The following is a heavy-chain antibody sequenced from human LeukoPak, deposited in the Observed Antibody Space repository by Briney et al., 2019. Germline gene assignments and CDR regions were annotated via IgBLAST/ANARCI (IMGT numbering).Heavy chain of an antibody. V-gene: IGHV3-30*19. CDR2: ISYDGSNK. D-gene: IGHD1-7*01. CDR1: GFTFSSYG. CDR3: ARDLELLFDY. Sequence: PGGSLRLSCVASGFTFSSYGMHWVRQAPGKGLEWVAVISYDGSNKYYADSVKGRFTISRDNSKNTLYLQMNSLRAEDTAVYYCARDLELLFDYWGQGTLVTVSS. J-gene: IGHJ4*02.